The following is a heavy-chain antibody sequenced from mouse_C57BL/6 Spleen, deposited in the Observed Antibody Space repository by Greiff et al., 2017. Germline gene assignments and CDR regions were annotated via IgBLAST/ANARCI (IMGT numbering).Heavy chain of an antibody. D-gene: IGHD2-2*01. V-gene: IGHV1-9*01. J-gene: IGHJ2*01. CDR1: GYTFTGYW. CDR2: ILPGSGST. Sequence: VHLVESGAELMKPGASVKLSCKATGYTFTGYWIEWVKQRPGHGLEWIGEILPGSGSTNYNEKFKGKATFTGDTYSNTAYMQLTSLTTVDSAIYYYARKEDGYDVGPFDYWGQGTTLTVSS. CDR3: ARKEDGYDVGPFDY.